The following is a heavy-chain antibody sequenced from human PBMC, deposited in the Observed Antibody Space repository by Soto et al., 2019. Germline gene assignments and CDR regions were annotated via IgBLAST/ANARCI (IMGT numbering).Heavy chain of an antibody. CDR1: GDSISSGGFS. D-gene: IGHD2-2*01. CDR3: ARGRLVPAVNFDY. J-gene: IGHJ4*02. V-gene: IGHV4-30-2*01. Sequence: QPQLKESGSGLVKPSQTLSLTCAVSGDSISSGGFSWSWIRQPPGKGLEWIGYIYHSGTSFYNPSLKSRVTISVDGSKNQFSLKVKSVTAADTAVYYCARGRLVPAVNFDYWGLGTLVTVSS. CDR2: IYHSGTS.